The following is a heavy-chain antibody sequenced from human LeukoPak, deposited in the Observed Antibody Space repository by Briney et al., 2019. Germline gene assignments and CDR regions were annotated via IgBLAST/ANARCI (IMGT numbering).Heavy chain of an antibody. V-gene: IGHV3-53*01. CDR1: GITLSSNY. J-gene: IGHJ4*02. Sequence: GGSLRLSCAASGITLSSNYMTWVRQAPGRGLEWVSVLYSGGTTYYTDSVKGRFTISRDNSKNTLYLQMDSLRVEDTAVYYCARDPPGIRVPGVWGQGTLVTVSS. D-gene: IGHD6-19*01. CDR2: LYSGGTT. CDR3: ARDPPGIRVPGV.